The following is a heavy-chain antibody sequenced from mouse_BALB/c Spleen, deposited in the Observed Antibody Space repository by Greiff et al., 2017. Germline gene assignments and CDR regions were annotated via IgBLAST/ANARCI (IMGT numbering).Heavy chain of an antibody. Sequence: ELAKPGASVKMSCKASGYTFTSYWMHWIKQRPGQGLEWIGRIAPGSGSTYYNEMFKGKATLTVDTSSSTAYIQLSSLSSEDSAVYFCARSGDYAAWFAYWGQGTLVTVSA. D-gene: IGHD2-4*01. V-gene: IGHV1S41*01. CDR2: IAPGSGST. CDR1: GYTFTSYW. J-gene: IGHJ3*01. CDR3: ARSGDYAAWFAY.